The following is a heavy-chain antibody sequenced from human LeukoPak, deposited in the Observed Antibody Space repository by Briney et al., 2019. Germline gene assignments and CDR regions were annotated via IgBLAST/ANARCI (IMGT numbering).Heavy chain of an antibody. CDR3: ARDLNYYDSSGYGH. D-gene: IGHD3-22*01. CDR1: GFTFSTNY. V-gene: IGHV3-53*01. CDR2: IYSGGSP. Sequence: PGGSLRLSCAASGFTFSTNYMSWVRQAPGKGLEWVSVIYSGGSPYYADSVKGRFTISRDNSKNTLYLQMNSLRAEDTAVHYCARDLNYYDSSGYGHWGQGTLVTVSS. J-gene: IGHJ4*02.